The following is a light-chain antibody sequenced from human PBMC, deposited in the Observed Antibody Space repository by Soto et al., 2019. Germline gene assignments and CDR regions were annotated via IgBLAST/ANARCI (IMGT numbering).Light chain of an antibody. J-gene: IGLJ2*01. Sequence: SVLTQPASVSGSPGQSITISCTGTSXDVGGYNYVSWYQQHPGKAPKLMIYEVSNRPSGVSNRFSGSKSGNTASLTISGLQAEDEADYYCSSYTSSSTVVFGGGTKATVL. V-gene: IGLV2-14*01. CDR3: SSYTSSSTVV. CDR1: SXDVGGYNY. CDR2: EVS.